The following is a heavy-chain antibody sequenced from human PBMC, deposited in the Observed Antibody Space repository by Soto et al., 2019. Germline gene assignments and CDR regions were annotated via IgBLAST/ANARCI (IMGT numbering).Heavy chain of an antibody. J-gene: IGHJ6*02. CDR1: GASIRSTDYY. CDR2: VYYTGST. Sequence: PSETLSLTCTVSGASIRSTDYYWSWIRQAPGKGLEWIGYVYYTGSTYYNPSLMSRLTISVDTSKNQFSLKLSSVTAADTAVYYCARARSGYSYGFLRERYYYYGMDVWGQGTTVTVSS. D-gene: IGHD5-18*01. CDR3: ARARSGYSYGFLRERYYYYGMDV. V-gene: IGHV4-30-4*01.